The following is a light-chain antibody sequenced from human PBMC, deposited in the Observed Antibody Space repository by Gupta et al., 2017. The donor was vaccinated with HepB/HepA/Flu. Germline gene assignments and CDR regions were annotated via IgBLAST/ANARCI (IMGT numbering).Light chain of an antibody. CDR3: VQGTHWPRT. Sequence: DVVMTQSPLSLPVTLGQSASISCRSSQNLLFSNGNTFLHWFQQRPGQSPRRLIYRVSNRDSGVPDRFSGSGSGTDFTLEISRVEAEDVGVYYCVQGTHWPRTFGQGTKVEIK. CDR1: QNLLFSNGNTF. J-gene: IGKJ1*01. V-gene: IGKV2-30*01. CDR2: RVS.